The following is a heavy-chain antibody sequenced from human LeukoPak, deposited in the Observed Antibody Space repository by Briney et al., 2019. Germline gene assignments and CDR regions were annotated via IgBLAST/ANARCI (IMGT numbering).Heavy chain of an antibody. D-gene: IGHD6-13*01. V-gene: IGHV3-7*01. CDR3: ATYSSSSSFQH. J-gene: IGHJ1*01. Sequence: QPGGSLRLSCAASGFTVSGLCMSWVRQAPGKGLEWVANIKQDGSEKYYVDSVKGRFTISRDNAKNSLYLQMNSLRAEDTAVYYCATYSSSSSFQHWGQGTLVTVSS. CDR2: IKQDGSEK. CDR1: GFTVSGLC.